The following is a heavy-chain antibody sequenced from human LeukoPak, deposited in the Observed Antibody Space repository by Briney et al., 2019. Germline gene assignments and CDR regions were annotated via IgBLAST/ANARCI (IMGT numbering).Heavy chain of an antibody. D-gene: IGHD3-16*01. CDR1: GYTFTSYD. CDR2: MNPNSGNT. J-gene: IGHJ4*02. CDR3: ARGFRGWGTTPLYYFDY. V-gene: IGHV1-8*03. Sequence: ASVKVSCKASGYTFTSYDINWVRQATGQGLEWMGWMNPNSGNTGYAQKFQGRVTITRNTSISTAYMELSSLRSEDTAVYYCARGFRGWGTTPLYYFDYWGQGTLVTVSS.